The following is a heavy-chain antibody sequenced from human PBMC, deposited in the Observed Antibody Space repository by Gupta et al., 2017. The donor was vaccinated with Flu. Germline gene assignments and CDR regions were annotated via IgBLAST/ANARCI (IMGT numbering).Heavy chain of an antibody. CDR2: ISGSGGST. CDR3: AKDPGGSYIYYYYGMDV. Sequence: EVQLLESGGGLVQPGGSLRLSCAASGFTFSSYAMSVVRQAPGKGLEWVSAISGSGGSTYYADSVKGRFTISRDNSKNTLYLQMNSLRAEDTAVYYCAKDPGGSYIYYYYGMDVWGQGTTVTVSS. D-gene: IGHD1-26*01. J-gene: IGHJ6*02. V-gene: IGHV3-23*01. CDR1: GFTFSSYA.